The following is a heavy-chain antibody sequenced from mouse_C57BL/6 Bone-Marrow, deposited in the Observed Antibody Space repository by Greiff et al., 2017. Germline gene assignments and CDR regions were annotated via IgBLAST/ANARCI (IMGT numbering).Heavy chain of an antibody. D-gene: IGHD2-4*01. CDR2: IDPEDGDT. J-gene: IGHJ1*03. CDR1: GFNIKDYY. Sequence: EVQLQQSGAELVRPGASVKLSCTASGFNIKDYYMHWVKQRPEQGLEWIGRIDPEDGDTEYAPKFQGKATMTADTSSNTAYLQLSSLTSEDTAVYYCTTIYYDYDGWYCDVWGTGTTVTVSS. CDR3: TTIYYDYDGWYCDV. V-gene: IGHV14-1*01.